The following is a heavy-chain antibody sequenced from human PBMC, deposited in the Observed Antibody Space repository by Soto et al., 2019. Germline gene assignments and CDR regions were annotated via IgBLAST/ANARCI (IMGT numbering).Heavy chain of an antibody. Sequence: QITLKESGPTLVKPTQTLTLTCTFSGFSLTTSGVGVGWIRQPPGKALEWLALIYWDDAKRYSPSLRSRLTITKDTSKNQVLLTMTNMDPVDTATYYCAHRRRYSSSWYAGFDYWGQGTLVTVSS. CDR3: AHRRRYSSSWYAGFDY. J-gene: IGHJ4*02. CDR2: IYWDDAK. D-gene: IGHD6-13*01. V-gene: IGHV2-5*02. CDR1: GFSLTTSGVG.